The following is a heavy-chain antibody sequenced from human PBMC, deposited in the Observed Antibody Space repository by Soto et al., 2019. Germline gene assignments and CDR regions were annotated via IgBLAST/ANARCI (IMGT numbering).Heavy chain of an antibody. CDR1: GGTFSSYA. V-gene: IGHV1-69*13. Sequence: ASVKVSCKASGGTFSSYAIIWVRHAPGQGLEWMGGIIPIFGTANYAQKFQGRVTITADESTSTAYMELSSLRSEDTAVYYCARDAGVLASSGSHDAFDIWGQGTMVTVSS. CDR3: ARDAGVLASSGSHDAFDI. D-gene: IGHD3-22*01. J-gene: IGHJ3*02. CDR2: IIPIFGTA.